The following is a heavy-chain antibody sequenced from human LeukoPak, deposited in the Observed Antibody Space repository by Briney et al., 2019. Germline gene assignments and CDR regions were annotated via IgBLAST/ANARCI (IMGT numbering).Heavy chain of an antibody. CDR2: INHSGST. V-gene: IGHV4-34*01. CDR3: ARSGYSSSLRPYCYGMDV. D-gene: IGHD6-6*01. Sequence: PSETLSLTCAVYGGSFSGYYWSWIRQPPGKGLEWIGEINHSGSTNYNPSLKSRVTISVDTSKNQFSLKLSSVTAADTAVYYCARSGYSSSLRPYCYGMDVWGQGTTVTVSS. J-gene: IGHJ6*02. CDR1: GGSFSGYY.